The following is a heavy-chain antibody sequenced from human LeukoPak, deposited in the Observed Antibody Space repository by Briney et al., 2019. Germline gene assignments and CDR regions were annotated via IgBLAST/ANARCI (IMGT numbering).Heavy chain of an antibody. D-gene: IGHD2-15*01. CDR1: GYTFTDYY. CDR3: ARKDGGRDGMDV. J-gene: IGHJ6*02. V-gene: IGHV1-2*02. CDR2: LNPNTLVT. Sequence: ASVKVSCRASGYTFTDYYMHWVRQAPGQGLEWMGWLNPNTLVTSYAQHFQGRVSMTWDTSISTGYMDPNSLTSDDTAVYYCARKDGGRDGMDVWGQGTTVTVSS.